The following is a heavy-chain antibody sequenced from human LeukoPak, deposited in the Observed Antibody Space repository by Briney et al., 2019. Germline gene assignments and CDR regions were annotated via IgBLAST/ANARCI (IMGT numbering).Heavy chain of an antibody. CDR1: GGSISSSSYY. Sequence: PSETLSLTCPVSGGSISSSSYYWGWIRQAPGKGLEWVSAISGSGGSLYRADSVKGRFTISRDNSKNTLYLQMNSLRAEDTAVYYCAKDGVVTASDDAFDIWGQGTMVTVSS. D-gene: IGHD4-23*01. V-gene: IGHV3-23*01. CDR2: ISGSGGSL. CDR3: AKDGVVTASDDAFDI. J-gene: IGHJ3*02.